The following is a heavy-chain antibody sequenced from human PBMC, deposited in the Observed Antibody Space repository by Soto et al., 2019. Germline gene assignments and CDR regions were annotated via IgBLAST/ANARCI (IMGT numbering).Heavy chain of an antibody. CDR1: GYTFTRYG. CDR3: ARDQIWGGGYYDGSGPDDSFDI. D-gene: IGHD3-22*01. Sequence: QVQLVQSGAEVKKPGASVKVSCKASGYTFTRYGISWVQQAPGQGLEWMGWISAYNGNTNYAQKLQGRLTLTTDTSTSTAYRELRSLGPDDRAVYCCARDQIWGGGYYDGSGPDDSFDIWGQGTMVAVSS. CDR2: ISAYNGNT. J-gene: IGHJ3*02. V-gene: IGHV1-18*01.